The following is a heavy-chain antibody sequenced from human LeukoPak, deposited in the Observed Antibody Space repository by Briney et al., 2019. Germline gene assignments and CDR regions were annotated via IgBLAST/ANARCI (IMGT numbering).Heavy chain of an antibody. CDR1: GGSISSSSYY. V-gene: IGHV4-39*07. J-gene: IGHJ6*03. D-gene: IGHD4-11*01. CDR3: ARGIYSNPLWGYYYYMDV. Sequence: SETLSLTCTVSGGSISSSSYYWGWIRQPPGKGLEWIGSIYYSGSTYYNPSLKSRVTISVDTSKNQFSLKLSSVTAADTAVYYCARGIYSNPLWGYYYYMDVWGKGTTVTVSS. CDR2: IYYSGST.